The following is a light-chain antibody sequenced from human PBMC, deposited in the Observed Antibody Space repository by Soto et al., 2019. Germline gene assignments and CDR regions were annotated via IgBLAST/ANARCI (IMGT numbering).Light chain of an antibody. V-gene: IGKV3-15*01. Sequence: EIVMTQSPATLSVSPGERVTLSCRASRSVSNNLAWHQQRPGQAPRLLIYGASTRATGIPARFSGSWSGTEFTLTISSLQSEDSAVYYCQQYNNWPLTFGQGTRLEIK. CDR2: GAS. CDR1: RSVSNN. CDR3: QQYNNWPLT. J-gene: IGKJ5*01.